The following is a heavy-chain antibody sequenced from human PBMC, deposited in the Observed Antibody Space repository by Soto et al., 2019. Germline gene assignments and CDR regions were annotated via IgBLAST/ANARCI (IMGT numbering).Heavy chain of an antibody. J-gene: IGHJ6*02. Sequence: QVQLVQSGAEVKKPGSSVKVSCKASGGTFSSYAISWVRQAPGQGLEWMGGIIPIFCTANYAQKFQGRVTITADKSTSTAYMELSSLRSEDTAVYYCARTQIVVVPAAIHGGYYYYGMDVWGQGTTVTVSS. D-gene: IGHD2-2*01. CDR3: ARTQIVVVPAAIHGGYYYYGMDV. V-gene: IGHV1-69*06. CDR1: GGTFSSYA. CDR2: IIPIFCTA.